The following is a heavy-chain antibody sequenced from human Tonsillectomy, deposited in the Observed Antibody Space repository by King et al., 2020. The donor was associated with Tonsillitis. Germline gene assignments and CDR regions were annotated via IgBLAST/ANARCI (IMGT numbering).Heavy chain of an antibody. D-gene: IGHD2/OR15-2a*01. CDR3: SRGGFYDSENYFDS. CDR1: GFRFDDYG. Sequence: VQLVESGGGLVQPGRSLRLSCTASGFRFDDYGMGWFRQAPGKGLEWVSLISSKVYGGTAEYAASVKGRFSISRDDSKSIAYLQMNSLKTDDTAVYFCSRGGFYDSENYFDSWGQGTLVTVSS. J-gene: IGHJ4*02. V-gene: IGHV3-49*03. CDR2: ISSKVYGGTA.